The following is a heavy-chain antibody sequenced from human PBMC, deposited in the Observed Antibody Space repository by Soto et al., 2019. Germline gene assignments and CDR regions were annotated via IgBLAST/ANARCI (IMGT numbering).Heavy chain of an antibody. D-gene: IGHD3-22*01. CDR2: ISAYNGNT. J-gene: IGHJ4*02. V-gene: IGHV1-18*01. CDR1: GDSFGTSG. Sequence: ASVKVSCKACGDSFGTSGISWVGQAPGQGLEWMGWISAYNGNTNYDQKLQDRATMTTDTSTNTAYLELRSLRSDDTAVYYCARAGQYYATSGYANWCQRPRVPVSS. CDR3: ARAGQYYATSGYAN.